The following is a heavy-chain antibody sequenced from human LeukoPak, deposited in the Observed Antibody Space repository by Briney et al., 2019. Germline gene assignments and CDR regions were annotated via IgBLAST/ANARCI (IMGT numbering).Heavy chain of an antibody. CDR3: ATCSSTSCYNPDFDY. Sequence: GGSLRLSCAASGFTFSSYWMSWVRQAPGKGLEWVANIKQDGSEKYYVDSVKGRFTISRDNAKNSLYLRMNSLRAEDTAVYYCATCSSTSCYNPDFDYWGQGTLVTVSS. CDR1: GFTFSSYW. J-gene: IGHJ4*02. V-gene: IGHV3-7*01. CDR2: IKQDGSEK. D-gene: IGHD2-2*02.